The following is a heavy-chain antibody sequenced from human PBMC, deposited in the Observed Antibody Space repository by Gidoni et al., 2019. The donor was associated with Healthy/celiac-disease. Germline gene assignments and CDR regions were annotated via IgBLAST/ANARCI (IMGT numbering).Heavy chain of an antibody. V-gene: IGHV3-48*03. Sequence: VQLVESGGGLVQPGGSLRLSCAASGFTFRSYEMNWVRQAPGKGLEWVSYISSSGSTIYYADSVKGRFTISRDNAKNSLYLQMNSLRAEDTAVYYCARDGLWFGELGNAFDIWGQGTMVTVSS. D-gene: IGHD3-10*01. J-gene: IGHJ3*02. CDR3: ARDGLWFGELGNAFDI. CDR2: ISSSGSTI. CDR1: GFTFRSYE.